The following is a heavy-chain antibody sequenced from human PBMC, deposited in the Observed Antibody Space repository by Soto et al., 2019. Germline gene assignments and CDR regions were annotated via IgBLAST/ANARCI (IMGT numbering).Heavy chain of an antibody. CDR1: GFTVSSHY. J-gene: IGHJ3*02. CDR3: ARHRYSSGWLDAFDI. CDR2: IFTGGAT. V-gene: IGHV3-53*04. D-gene: IGHD6-19*01. Sequence: EVQVVESGGGLVPPGGSLRLSCAASGFTVSSHYMSWVRQAPGKGLEWVSVIFTGGATYYADSVKGRFTISRHSSKNTVYLQMNSLRAEDTAVYYCARHRYSSGWLDAFDIWGQGTMVTVSS.